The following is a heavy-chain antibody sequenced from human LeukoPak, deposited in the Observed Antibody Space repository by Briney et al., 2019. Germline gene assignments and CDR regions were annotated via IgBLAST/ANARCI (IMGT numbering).Heavy chain of an antibody. Sequence: GGSLRLSCAASGFTFSSYWMSWVRQAPGKGLEWVANIKQDGSEKYYVDSVKGRFTISRDNAKNSLYLQMNSLRAEDMAVYYCARGLLWFGESEDYWGQGTLVTVSS. CDR2: IKQDGSEK. CDR1: GFTFSSYW. CDR3: ARGLLWFGESEDY. V-gene: IGHV3-7*01. D-gene: IGHD3-10*01. J-gene: IGHJ4*02.